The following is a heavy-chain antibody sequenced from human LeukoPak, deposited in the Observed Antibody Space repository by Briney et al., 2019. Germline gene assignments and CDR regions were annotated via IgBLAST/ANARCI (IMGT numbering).Heavy chain of an antibody. CDR2: IYYSGST. V-gene: IGHV4-59*08. J-gene: IGHJ6*02. Sequence: SETLSLTCTVSGGSISSYYWSWIRQPPGKGLEWIGYIYYSGSTNYNPSLKSRVTISVDTSKNQFSLKLGSVTAADTAVYYCARGTHNMDVWGQGTTVTVSS. CDR1: GGSISSYY. CDR3: ARGTHNMDV.